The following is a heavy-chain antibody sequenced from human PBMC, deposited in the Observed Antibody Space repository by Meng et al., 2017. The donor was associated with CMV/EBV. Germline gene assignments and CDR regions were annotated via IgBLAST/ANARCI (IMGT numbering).Heavy chain of an antibody. J-gene: IGHJ6*02. D-gene: IGHD6-19*01. V-gene: IGHV3-48*04. CDR2: ISSSSSTI. CDR3: ARETWQWLVGV. CDR1: GFTFSSYS. Sequence: GESLKISCAASGFTFSSYSMNWVRQAPGKGLEWVSYISSSSSTIYYADSVKGRFTISRDNAKNSLYLQMNSLRAEDTAVYYCARETWQWLVGVWGQGTTDTVSS.